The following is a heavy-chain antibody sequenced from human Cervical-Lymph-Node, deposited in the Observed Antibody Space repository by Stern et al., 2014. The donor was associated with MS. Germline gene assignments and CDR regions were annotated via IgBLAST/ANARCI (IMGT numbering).Heavy chain of an antibody. D-gene: IGHD3-22*01. CDR3: AKDRSWESSGYYDYYHYYGMDV. J-gene: IGHJ6*02. V-gene: IGHV3-30*18. Sequence: MQLVESGGGVVQPGRSLRLSCAASGFIFSSNGMHWVRQAPGKGLEWVAVISYDRSNKYYADSVKGRFTISRDNSKNTLYLQMNSLRAEDTAVYYCAKDRSWESSGYYDYYHYYGMDVWGQGTTVTVSS. CDR1: GFIFSSNG. CDR2: ISYDRSNK.